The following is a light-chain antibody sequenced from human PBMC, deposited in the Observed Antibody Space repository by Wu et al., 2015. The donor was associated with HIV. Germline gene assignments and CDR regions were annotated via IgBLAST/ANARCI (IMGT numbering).Light chain of an antibody. J-gene: IGKJ1*01. CDR2: GAF. V-gene: IGKV3-15*01. CDR3: QQYNNWPRT. Sequence: EIVITQSPATLSVSPGERATLSCRASQSVSSNLAWYQQKSGQAPRLLIYGAFTRAIGVPATFSGSGSGTEFTLTISTLQSEDFAIYYCQQYNNWPRTFGQGTKVDIK. CDR1: QSVSSN.